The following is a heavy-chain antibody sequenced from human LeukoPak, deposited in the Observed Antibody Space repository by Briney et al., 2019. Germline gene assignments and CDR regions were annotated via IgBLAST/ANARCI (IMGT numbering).Heavy chain of an antibody. CDR2: IYPGDSDT. CDR1: GYSFTSYW. J-gene: IGHJ5*02. V-gene: IGHV5-51*01. D-gene: IGHD3-22*01. CDR3: ARHQYYYDSSGLNWFDP. Sequence: GESLRISCKGSGYSFTSYWIGWVRQMPGKGLEWMGIIYPGDSDTRYSPSFQGQVTISADKSISTAYLQWSSLKASDTAMYYCARHQYYYDSSGLNWFDPWGQGTLVTVSS.